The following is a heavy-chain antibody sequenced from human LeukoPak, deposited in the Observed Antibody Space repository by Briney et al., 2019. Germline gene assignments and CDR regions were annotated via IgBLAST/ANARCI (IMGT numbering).Heavy chain of an antibody. J-gene: IGHJ4*02. D-gene: IGHD3-10*01. Sequence: SETLSLTCTVSGGSISGYHWSWIRQPPGKGLEWIGFIHYSGGTNYNPSLKSRITISVDTSKNQFSLKLSSVTAADTAVYYCARHGGSGTYPLDYWGQGTLVTVSS. CDR3: ARHGGSGTYPLDY. CDR2: IHYSGGT. CDR1: GGSISGYH. V-gene: IGHV4-59*08.